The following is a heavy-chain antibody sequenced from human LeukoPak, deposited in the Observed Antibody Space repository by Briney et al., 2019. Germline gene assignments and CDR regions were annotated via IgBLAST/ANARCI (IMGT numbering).Heavy chain of an antibody. CDR1: GYSFTSYW. Sequence: GESLKISCKGSGYSFTSYWIGWVRQMPGKGLEWMGIIYPGDSDTRYSPSFQGHVTISADKSISTAYLQWSSLKASDTAMYYCARAPHLSSSWYYFDYWGQGTLVTVSS. CDR2: IYPGDSDT. CDR3: ARAPHLSSSWYYFDY. D-gene: IGHD6-13*01. V-gene: IGHV5-51*01. J-gene: IGHJ4*02.